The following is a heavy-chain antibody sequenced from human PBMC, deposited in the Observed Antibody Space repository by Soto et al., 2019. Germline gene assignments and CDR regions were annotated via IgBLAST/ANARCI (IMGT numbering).Heavy chain of an antibody. CDR3: ANTLRGYGLYDFDY. J-gene: IGHJ4*02. D-gene: IGHD5-18*01. CDR2: ISGSGGST. Sequence: EVQLLESGGGLVQPGGSLRLSCAASGFTFSSYAMSWVRQAPGKGLEWVSGISGSGGSTYYADSVKGRFTSSRDNSKTTLFLQMNSRRAEDTAVYYCANTLRGYGLYDFDYWGQGTLVTVSS. V-gene: IGHV3-23*01. CDR1: GFTFSSYA.